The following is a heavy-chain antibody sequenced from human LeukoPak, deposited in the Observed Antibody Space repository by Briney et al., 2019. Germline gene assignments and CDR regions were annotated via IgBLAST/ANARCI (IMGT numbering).Heavy chain of an antibody. CDR1: GFTFSTFG. CDR2: MGNDGSNK. J-gene: IGHJ4*02. Sequence: GGSLRLSCAASGFTFSTFGMHWVRQAPGKGLEWLAFMGNDGSNKYYVDSVKGRFTISRDNSKNTLYLQMNTLRAEDTAVYHCAAHQGYCSGGGCGPYWGQGTQVTVSS. CDR3: AAHQGYCSGGGCGPY. D-gene: IGHD2-15*01. V-gene: IGHV3-30*02.